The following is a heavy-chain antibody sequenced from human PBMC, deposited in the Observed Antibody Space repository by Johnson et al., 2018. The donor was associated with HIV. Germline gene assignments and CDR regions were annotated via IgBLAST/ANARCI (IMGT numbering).Heavy chain of an antibody. CDR2: ISSDGNVK. J-gene: IGHJ3*02. CDR1: GFTFSNYA. Sequence: QVQLVESGGGVVQPGRSLRLSCAASGFTFSNYAMDWVRQAPGKGLEWVAVISSDGNVKYSADSVKGRFTISRDNSKNTLYLQMNSLRTEDTAMYYCAKGHSSGYPKDAFDIWGQGTMVTVSS. D-gene: IGHD3-22*01. V-gene: IGHV3-30*18. CDR3: AKGHSSGYPKDAFDI.